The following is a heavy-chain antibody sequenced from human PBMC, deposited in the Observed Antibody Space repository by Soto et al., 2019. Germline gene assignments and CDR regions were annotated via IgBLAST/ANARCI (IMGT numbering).Heavy chain of an antibody. J-gene: IGHJ6*02. Sequence: PGGSLRLSCAASGFTFSSYAMHWVRQAPGKGLEWVAVISYDGSNKYYADSVKGRFTISRDNSKNTLYLQMNSLRAEDTAVYYCARADFGSSSSLSYYYYGMDVWGQGTTVTVSS. CDR2: ISYDGSNK. CDR3: ARADFGSSSSLSYYYYGMDV. V-gene: IGHV3-30-3*01. CDR1: GFTFSSYA. D-gene: IGHD6-6*01.